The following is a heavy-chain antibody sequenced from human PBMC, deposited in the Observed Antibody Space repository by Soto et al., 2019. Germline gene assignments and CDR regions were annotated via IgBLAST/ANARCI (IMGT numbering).Heavy chain of an antibody. J-gene: IGHJ4*02. D-gene: IGHD1-7*01. Sequence: GGSLRLSCAASGFSFRSSWMSWVRQAPGKGLQWVANINQDGSAKYYADSVKGRFTISRDNANNSLYLQMNSLRAEDTAVYYCAREDWYYDYWGQGALVTVSS. CDR1: GFSFRSSW. CDR3: AREDWYYDY. V-gene: IGHV3-7*03. CDR2: INQDGSAK.